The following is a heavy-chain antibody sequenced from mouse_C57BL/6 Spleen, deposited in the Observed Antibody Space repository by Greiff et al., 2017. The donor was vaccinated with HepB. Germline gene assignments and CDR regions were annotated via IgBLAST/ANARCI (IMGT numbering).Heavy chain of an antibody. V-gene: IGHV1-50*01. CDR1: GYTFTSYW. Sequence: QVQLQQPGAELVKPGASVKLSCKASGYTFTSYWMQWVKQRPGQGLEWIGEIDPSDSYTNYNQKFKGKATLTVDTSSSTAYMQLSSLTSEDSAVYYCARSPSTIVTTRWYFDVWGTGTTVTVSS. J-gene: IGHJ1*03. CDR3: ARSPSTIVTTRWYFDV. D-gene: IGHD2-5*01. CDR2: IDPSDSYT.